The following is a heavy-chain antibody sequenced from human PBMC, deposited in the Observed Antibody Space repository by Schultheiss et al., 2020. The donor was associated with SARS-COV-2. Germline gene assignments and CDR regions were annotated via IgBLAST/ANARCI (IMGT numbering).Heavy chain of an antibody. J-gene: IGHJ6*02. CDR1: GGSISSSNW. CDR3: ARSPSDGSGYYYYYYGMDV. CDR2: IYHSGST. D-gene: IGHD3-22*01. V-gene: IGHV4-4*02. Sequence: SETLSLTCAVSGGSISSSNWWSWVRQPPGKGLEWIGEIYHSGSTNYNPSLKSRVTISVDTSKNQFSLKLSSVTAADTAVYYCARSPSDGSGYYYYYYGMDVWGQGTTVTVSS.